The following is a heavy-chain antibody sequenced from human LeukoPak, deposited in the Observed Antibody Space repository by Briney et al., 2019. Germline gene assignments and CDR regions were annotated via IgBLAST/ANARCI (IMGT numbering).Heavy chain of an antibody. CDR1: GYTFTGYY. J-gene: IGHJ6*02. V-gene: IGHV1-3*04. Sequence: ASVKVSCKASGYTFTGYYMHWVRQAPGQSLEWMGWINITNGNTKYSQKFQGRVTITRDTSASTAYMELSSLRSEDTAVYYCARDGRFIVADYYYGMDVWGQGTTVTVSS. CDR2: INITNGNT. CDR3: ARDGRFIVADYYYGMDV. D-gene: IGHD1-26*01.